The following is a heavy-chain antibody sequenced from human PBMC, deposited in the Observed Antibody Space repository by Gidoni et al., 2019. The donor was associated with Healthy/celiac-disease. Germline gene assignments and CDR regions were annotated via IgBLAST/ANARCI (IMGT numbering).Heavy chain of an antibody. D-gene: IGHD6-19*01. CDR1: GATFSSYA. CDR2: VIPIFGTA. V-gene: IGHV1-69*01. Sequence: QVQLLQSGAEVKKPGSSVKVPCKASGATFSSYAISWVRQAPGQGLEWMGGVIPIFGTATYAQKFQGRFTITADESTSTAYMELSSLRSEDTAVYYCASYYSSGWRRREYYYYYYGMDVWGQGTTVTVSS. CDR3: ASYYSSGWRRREYYYYYYGMDV. J-gene: IGHJ6*02.